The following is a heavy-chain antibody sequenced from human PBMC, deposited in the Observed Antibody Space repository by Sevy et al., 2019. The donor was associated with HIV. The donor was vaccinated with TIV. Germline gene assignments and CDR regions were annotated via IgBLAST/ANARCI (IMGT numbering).Heavy chain of an antibody. V-gene: IGHV3-23*01. D-gene: IGHD2-15*01. Sequence: GGSLRLSCSASEFTFSSYAMSWVHQAPGKGLEWVSAISGSGRFTYYADFVEGRFIISRDNSKNTLSVQMNSLRAEDTAVYYCAKGFCSGATCPRDYYYYGMDVSGQWTTVTVSS. CDR1: EFTFSSYA. CDR2: ISGSGRFT. J-gene: IGHJ6*02. CDR3: AKGFCSGATCPRDYYYYGMDV.